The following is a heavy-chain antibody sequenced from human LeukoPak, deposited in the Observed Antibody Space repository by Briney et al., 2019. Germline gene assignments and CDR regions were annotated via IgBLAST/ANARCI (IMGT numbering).Heavy chain of an antibody. J-gene: IGHJ6*03. CDR1: GFTFSRLT. CDR3: ARAVLDISSLTYYMDV. V-gene: IGHV3-48*04. D-gene: IGHD6-13*01. CDR2: TTSNSNIK. Sequence: GGSLRLSCEASGFTFSRLTMHWVRQAPGKGLEWLSSTTSNSNIKYYADSVKGRFPISRDNAKNSLYLQVNSLRAEDTAVYFCARAVLDISSLTYYMDVWGKGTTVTVSS.